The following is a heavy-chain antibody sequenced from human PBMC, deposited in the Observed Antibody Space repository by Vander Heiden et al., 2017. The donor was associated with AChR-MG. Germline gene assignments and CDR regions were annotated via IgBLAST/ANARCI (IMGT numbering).Heavy chain of an antibody. J-gene: IGHJ3*02. Sequence: QVQLQESGPGLVKPSETLSLPCTVSGGSVSSGSYYWSWIRQPPGKGLEWIGYIEYSGSTNYNPSLKRRATISVDTSKNQVSLKLRSVTAAETAVYYCARITYSSSAWGFGTYAFDIWGQGTMVTVSS. V-gene: IGHV4-61*01. CDR2: IEYSGST. D-gene: IGHD6-6*01. CDR3: ARITYSSSAWGFGTYAFDI. CDR1: GGSVSSGSYY.